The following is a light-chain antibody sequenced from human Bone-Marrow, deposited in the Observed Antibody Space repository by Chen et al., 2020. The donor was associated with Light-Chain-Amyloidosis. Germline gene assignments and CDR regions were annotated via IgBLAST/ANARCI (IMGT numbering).Light chain of an antibody. CDR1: SSDVGGDNH. Sequence: QSALTQPASVSGSPGQSITISCTGTSSDVGGDNHVSWYQQHPDKAPQLMIYEVTNRPSWVPDCFSGSRSDNTAPVTSSGLQTANEAHYFCSSYTITNTHVFGSGTRVTVL. J-gene: IGLJ1*01. CDR2: EVT. V-gene: IGLV2-14*01. CDR3: SSYTITNTHV.